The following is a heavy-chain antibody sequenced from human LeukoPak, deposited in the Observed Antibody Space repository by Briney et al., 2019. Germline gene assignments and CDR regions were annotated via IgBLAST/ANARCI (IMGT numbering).Heavy chain of an antibody. CDR3: AREDDWNYEDY. CDR2: INQDGSEK. D-gene: IGHD1-7*01. CDR1: GFTFSNYW. J-gene: IGHJ4*02. V-gene: IGHV3-7*01. Sequence: GGSLRLSCAASGFTFSNYWMSWVRQAPGKGLEWVANINQDGSEKYYVNSVKGRFTISRDNAKNSLYLQMNSLRAEDTAIYFCAREDDWNYEDYWGQGTLVTVSS.